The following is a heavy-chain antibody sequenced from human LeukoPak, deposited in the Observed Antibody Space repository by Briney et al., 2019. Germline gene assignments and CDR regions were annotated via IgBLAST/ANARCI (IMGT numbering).Heavy chain of an antibody. J-gene: IGHJ5*02. D-gene: IGHD3-22*01. CDR2: IKQDGSEK. Sequence: GGSLRLSCAASGFTFSDYYMSWIRQAPGKGLEWVANIKQDGSEKYYVDSVKGRFTISRDNAKNSLYLQMNSLRAEDTAVYYCARASYSSGYYPWGQGTLVTVSS. CDR1: GFTFSDYY. CDR3: ARASYSSGYYP. V-gene: IGHV3-7*01.